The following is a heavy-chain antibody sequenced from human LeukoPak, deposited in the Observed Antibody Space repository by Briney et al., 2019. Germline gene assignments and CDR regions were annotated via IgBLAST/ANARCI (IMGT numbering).Heavy chain of an antibody. CDR3: ARGGGYSERFDY. CDR2: IKFDGTEK. J-gene: IGHJ4*02. V-gene: IGHV3-7*01. CDR1: GFTFSSYG. Sequence: PGGSLRLSCAASGFTFSSYGMHWVRQAPGKGLEWVATIKFDGTEKQYVASVRGRFTISRANAENSMFLRMESLSPEDTAVYYCARGGGYSERFDYWGQGTLVTVSS. D-gene: IGHD1-26*01.